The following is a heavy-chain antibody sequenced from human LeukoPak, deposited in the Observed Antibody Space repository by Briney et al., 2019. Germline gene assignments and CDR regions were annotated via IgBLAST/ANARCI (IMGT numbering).Heavy chain of an antibody. CDR2: IYYSGGT. Sequence: PSETLSLTCTVSGGSISGSSYYWGWIRQPPGKGLEWIGSIYYSGGTYYNPSLKSRVTISVDTSKNQFSLKLSSVTAADTAVYYCARWCGGDCYHFDYWGQGTLVTVSS. CDR1: GGSISGSSYY. J-gene: IGHJ4*02. CDR3: ARWCGGDCYHFDY. D-gene: IGHD2-21*02. V-gene: IGHV4-39*01.